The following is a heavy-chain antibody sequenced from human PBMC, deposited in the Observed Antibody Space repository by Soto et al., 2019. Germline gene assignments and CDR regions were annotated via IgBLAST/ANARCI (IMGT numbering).Heavy chain of an antibody. Sequence: PSETLSLTCAVSGDSISRGGYSWTWIRQPPGKALEWIGNIYDSGNTSYNPSLKSRVTISVDTSKNQFSLRLTSVTAADTAVYFCARGSSSYYDYGMDVWGQGTTVTVSS. V-gene: IGHV4-30-2*01. D-gene: IGHD6-6*01. CDR3: ARGSSSYYDYGMDV. J-gene: IGHJ6*02. CDR1: GDSISRGGYS. CDR2: IYDSGNT.